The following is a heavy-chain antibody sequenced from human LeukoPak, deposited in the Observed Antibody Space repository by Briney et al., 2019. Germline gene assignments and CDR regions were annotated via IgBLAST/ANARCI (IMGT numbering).Heavy chain of an antibody. CDR1: GFSFSSYE. CDR3: AKYEVVPDY. V-gene: IGHV3-48*03. Sequence: PGGSLRLSCAASGFSFSSYEMNWVRQAPGKGLQWISYISRGGDEIYYADSVKGRFTVSRDNAKNSLYLQMNSLRAEDTAVYYCAKYEVVPDYWGQGTLVTVS. D-gene: IGHD2-15*01. J-gene: IGHJ4*02. CDR2: ISRGGDEI.